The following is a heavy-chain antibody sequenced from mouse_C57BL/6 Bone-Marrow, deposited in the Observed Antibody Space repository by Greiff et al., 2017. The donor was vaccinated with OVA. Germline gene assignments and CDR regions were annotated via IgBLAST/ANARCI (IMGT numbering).Heavy chain of an antibody. CDR2: IHPNSGST. CDR1: GYTFTSYW. CDR3: ARSRGYDYAMDY. J-gene: IGHJ4*01. D-gene: IGHD2-2*01. Sequence: QVQLQQPGAELVKPGASVKLSCKASGYTFTSYWMHWVKQRPGQGLEWIGMIHPNSGSTNYNEKFKSKATLTVDKSSSTAYMQLSSLTSEDSAVYYCARSRGYDYAMDYWGQGTSVTVSS. V-gene: IGHV1-64*01.